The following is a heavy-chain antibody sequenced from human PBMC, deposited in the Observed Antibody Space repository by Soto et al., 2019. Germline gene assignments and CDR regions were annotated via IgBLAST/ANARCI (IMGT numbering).Heavy chain of an antibody. CDR3: ASCPIYGGDSYFAY. V-gene: IGHV1-46*01. Sequence: QVQLVQSGAEVRKTGASVKLSCQASGYTFTHYYIHWVRQAPGQGLEWLGIINPDTGTTSYAQTVQRRVTLTTDTSASTVYLELSGLAAEDTAVYYCASCPIYGGDSYFAYCGQGTLVTVSS. CDR2: INPDTGTT. D-gene: IGHD2-21*01. J-gene: IGHJ4*02. CDR1: GYTFTHYY.